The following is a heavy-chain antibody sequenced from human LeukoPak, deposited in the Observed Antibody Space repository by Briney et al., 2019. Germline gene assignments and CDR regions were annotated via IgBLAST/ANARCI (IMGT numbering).Heavy chain of an antibody. Sequence: GGSLRLSCAASGFTVSSNYMSWVRQAPGKGLEWDSVIYSGGSTYYADSVKGRFTISRDNSKNTLYLQMNSLRAEDTAVYYCARDSSGWYGASDYWGQGTLVTVSS. V-gene: IGHV3-53*01. CDR3: ARDSSGWYGASDY. J-gene: IGHJ4*02. D-gene: IGHD6-19*01. CDR1: GFTVSSNY. CDR2: IYSGGST.